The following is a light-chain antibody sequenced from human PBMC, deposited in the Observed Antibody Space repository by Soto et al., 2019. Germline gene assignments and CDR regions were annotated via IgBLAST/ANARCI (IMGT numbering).Light chain of an antibody. Sequence: DIQMTQSPSSLSASVGDRVTITCRASPSISSYLNWYQQKPGKAPKLLIYAASSLQSGVPSRFSGSGSGTDFTLTIISLQPEDFATYYCQQSYSTLPLTFGGRTQVEI. CDR2: AAS. J-gene: IGKJ4*01. CDR3: QQSYSTLPLT. V-gene: IGKV1-39*01. CDR1: PSISSY.